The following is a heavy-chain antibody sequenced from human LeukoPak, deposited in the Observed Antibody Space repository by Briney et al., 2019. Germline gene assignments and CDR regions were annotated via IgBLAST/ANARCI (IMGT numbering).Heavy chain of an antibody. CDR3: VRDGEGLAISVNYWFDL. CDR2: ISAYNGNT. CDR1: GYTFTSYG. D-gene: IGHD3-10*01. Sequence: ASVKVSCTASGYTFTSYGISWVRQAPGQGLEWMGWISAYNGNTNYAQKLQGRVTMTRDTFTSTAYMGLRSLTSEDTAVYYCVRDGEGLAISVNYWFDLWGQGTLVTVSS. V-gene: IGHV1-18*01. J-gene: IGHJ5*02.